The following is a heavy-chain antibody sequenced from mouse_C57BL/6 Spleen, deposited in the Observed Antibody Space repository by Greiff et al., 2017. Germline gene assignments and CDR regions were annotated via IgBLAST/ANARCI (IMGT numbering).Heavy chain of an antibody. D-gene: IGHD6-1*01. CDR3: AREIPLSFDY. CDR2: INPYNGGT. J-gene: IGHJ2*01. V-gene: IGHV1-19*01. CDR1: GYTFTDYY. Sequence: VQLQQSGPVLVKPGASVKMSCKASGYTFTDYYMNWVKQSHGKSLEWIGVINPYNGGTSYNQKFKGKATLTVDKSSSTAYMELNSLTSEDSAVYYCAREIPLSFDYWGQGTTLTVSS.